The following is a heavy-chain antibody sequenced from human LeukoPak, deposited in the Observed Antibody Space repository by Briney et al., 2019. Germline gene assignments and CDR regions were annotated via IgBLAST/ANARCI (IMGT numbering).Heavy chain of an antibody. CDR1: GRSFSGYY. Sequence: SETLSLICAVYGRSFSGYYWTWIRQPPGKGLEWIGEINHSGSTNYNASLKNRVTISMDTSKNQFSLRLTSVTAADTAVYYCAPRGDIEHSFGYGKWFDPWGQGTRVTVSS. J-gene: IGHJ5*02. CDR2: INHSGST. V-gene: IGHV4-34*01. D-gene: IGHD5-18*01. CDR3: APRGDIEHSFGYGKWFDP.